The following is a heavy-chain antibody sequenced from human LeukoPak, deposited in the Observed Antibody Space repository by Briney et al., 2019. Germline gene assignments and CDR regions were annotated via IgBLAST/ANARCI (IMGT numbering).Heavy chain of an antibody. V-gene: IGHV1-18*01. J-gene: IGHJ4*02. CDR1: GYTFTSYG. CDR3: ARVSGSYRGAIDY. CDR2: ISTYNNNT. Sequence: ASVKVSCKASGYTFTSYGISWVRQAPGQGLEWLGWISTYNNNTHYAQKFQVRVTMTTDTSTSTAYMELRSLRSDDTAVYHCARVSGSYRGAIDYWGQGTLVTVSS. D-gene: IGHD1-26*01.